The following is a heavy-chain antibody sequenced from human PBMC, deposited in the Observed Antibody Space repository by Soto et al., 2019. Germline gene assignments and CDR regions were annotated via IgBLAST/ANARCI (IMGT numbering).Heavy chain of an antibody. J-gene: IGHJ4*02. Sequence: PGGSLRLSCAASGFSFSSYGMHWVRQAPAKGLEWVAFISHDGSNDYYADSVKGRYTISRDNSKNTVYLQMNSLRVEDTAVYYCATDATEYLWEYYFDFWGQGTLVTVSS. CDR2: ISHDGSND. CDR3: ATDATEYLWEYYFDF. D-gene: IGHD3-16*01. V-gene: IGHV3-30*03. CDR1: GFSFSSYG.